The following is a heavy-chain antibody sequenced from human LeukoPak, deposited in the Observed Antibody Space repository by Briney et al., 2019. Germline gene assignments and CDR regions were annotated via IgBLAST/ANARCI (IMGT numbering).Heavy chain of an antibody. V-gene: IGHV4-38-2*02. Sequence: PSETLSLTCTVSGYSISSGYYWGWVRQPPGKALEWIGNIFYSGSTYYSPSLKSRVTISLDTSRNQFSLKLSSVTAADTAVYYCARDFEATYFDYWGQGTLVTVSS. CDR2: IFYSGST. CDR3: ARDFEATYFDY. J-gene: IGHJ4*02. CDR1: GYSISSGYY. D-gene: IGHD1-26*01.